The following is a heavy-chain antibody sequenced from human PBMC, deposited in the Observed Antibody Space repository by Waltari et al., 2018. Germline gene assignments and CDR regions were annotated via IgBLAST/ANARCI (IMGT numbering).Heavy chain of an antibody. D-gene: IGHD2-15*01. V-gene: IGHV4-4*02. CDR2: VRGDRRT. Sequence: QLQLQESGPGLVKPSGTLSLSCAVSGDSMSSTDCGSWVRQSPQKGLEWIGQVRGDRRTNYNPSFASRVTVSLDTSNNQLSLRVTSATAADTAVYYCARDRGRGLFLDTWGPGTLVTVS. CDR1: GDSMSSTDC. J-gene: IGHJ5*02. CDR3: ARDRGRGLFLDT.